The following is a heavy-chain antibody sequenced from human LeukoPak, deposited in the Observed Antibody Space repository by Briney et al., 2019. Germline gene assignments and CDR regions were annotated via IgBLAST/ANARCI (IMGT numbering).Heavy chain of an antibody. CDR1: GFTFSRYA. CDR3: ARADNGPSFPPDY. V-gene: IGHV3-64*01. CDR2: ISSNGDSP. Sequence: GGSLRLSCAASGFTFSRYAMHWVRQAPGKGLEYVSAISSNGDSPYYANSVKGRFTISRDNSKNSLYLQMGSLRAEDMAVYYCARADNGPSFPPDYWGQGTLVTVSS. J-gene: IGHJ4*02. D-gene: IGHD2-8*01.